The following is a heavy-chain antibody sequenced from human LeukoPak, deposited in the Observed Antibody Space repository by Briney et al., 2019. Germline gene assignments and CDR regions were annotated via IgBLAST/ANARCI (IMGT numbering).Heavy chain of an antibody. Sequence: GASVKVSCKASGYTFTSYGISWVRQAPGQGLEWMEWISAYNGNTNYAQKLQGRVTMTTDTSTSTAYMELRSLRSDDTAVYYCARNYYDSSGYPWYYFDYWGQETLVTVSS. J-gene: IGHJ4*02. CDR1: GYTFTSYG. CDR2: ISAYNGNT. V-gene: IGHV1-18*01. CDR3: ARNYYDSSGYPWYYFDY. D-gene: IGHD3-22*01.